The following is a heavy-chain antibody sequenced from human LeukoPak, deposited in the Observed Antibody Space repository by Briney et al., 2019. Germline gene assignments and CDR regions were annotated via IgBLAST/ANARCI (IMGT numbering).Heavy chain of an antibody. J-gene: IGHJ4*02. CDR2: ISGSGGST. D-gene: IGHD1-26*01. Sequence: PGGSLRLSCAASGFTFSSYAMSWVRQAPGKGLEWVSAISGSGGSTYYADSVKGRFTISRDNAKNSLYLQMNSLRAEDTAVYYCAGIVGGHFDYWGQGTLVTVSS. CDR3: AGIVGGHFDY. CDR1: GFTFSSYA. V-gene: IGHV3-23*01.